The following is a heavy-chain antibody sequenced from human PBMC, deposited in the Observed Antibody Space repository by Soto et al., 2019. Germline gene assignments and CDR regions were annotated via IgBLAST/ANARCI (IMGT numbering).Heavy chain of an antibody. CDR2: IYPGDSNT. V-gene: IGHV5-51*01. Sequence: GESLKISCKGSGYSFTSYWIGWVRQMPGKGLEWMGIIYPGDSNTRYSPSLQGQVTISVDKSISTAYLQWSSLKAADTAMYYCARHAYDFWSGHPNPRYYYGMDVWGQGTTVTVTS. CDR1: GYSFTSYW. D-gene: IGHD3-3*01. CDR3: ARHAYDFWSGHPNPRYYYGMDV. J-gene: IGHJ6*02.